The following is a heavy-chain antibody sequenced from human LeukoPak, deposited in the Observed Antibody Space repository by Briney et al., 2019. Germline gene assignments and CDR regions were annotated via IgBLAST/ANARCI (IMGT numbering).Heavy chain of an antibody. CDR1: GLTVSSNY. J-gene: IGHJ4*02. D-gene: IGHD4-23*01. Sequence: PGGSLRLSCAASGLTVSSNYMSWVRQAPGKGLGWVSVIYSDGSTYYADSVKGRFTISRDNSKNTVYLQMNSLRAEDTAVYFCARRPDYGGTPTFDHWGQGTLVTVSS. CDR2: IYSDGST. V-gene: IGHV3-66*01. CDR3: ARRPDYGGTPTFDH.